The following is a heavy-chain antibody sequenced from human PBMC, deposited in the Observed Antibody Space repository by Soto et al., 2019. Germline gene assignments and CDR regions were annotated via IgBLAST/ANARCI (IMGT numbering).Heavy chain of an antibody. Sequence: QVQLQESGPGLVKPSQTLSLTCTVSGGSISSGDYYWSWIRQPPGKGLEWIGYIYDSGSTYYTPSLKSRLTISVDTSKNQFSLKLNSVTAADTAVYFCAKSDYCSGGGCSLWFDPWGQGTLVTVSS. CDR1: GGSISSGDYY. J-gene: IGHJ5*02. CDR3: AKSDYCSGGGCSLWFDP. V-gene: IGHV4-30-4*01. CDR2: IYDSGST. D-gene: IGHD2-15*01.